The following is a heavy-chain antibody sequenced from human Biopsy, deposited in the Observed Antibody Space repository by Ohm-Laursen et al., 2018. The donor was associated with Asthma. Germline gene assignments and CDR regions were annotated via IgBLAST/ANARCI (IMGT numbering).Heavy chain of an antibody. Sequence: SVKVSCKTSGDPFSNYAISWVRQAPGQGLEWMGGLIPVLGTPDHAQMFEGRVTITADESTSTAYMELSSLSSEDTAVYYCARGYSGSDRIVYYYSGLEVWGQGTTVTVSS. D-gene: IGHD5-12*01. J-gene: IGHJ6*02. CDR1: GDPFSNYA. CDR3: ARGYSGSDRIVYYYSGLEV. CDR2: LIPVLGTP. V-gene: IGHV1-69*13.